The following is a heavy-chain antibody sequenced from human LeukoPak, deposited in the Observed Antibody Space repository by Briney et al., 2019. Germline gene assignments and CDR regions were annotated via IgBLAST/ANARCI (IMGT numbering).Heavy chain of an antibody. CDR1: GFTFSSYG. J-gene: IGHJ6*02. Sequence: QPGRSLRLSCAASGFTFSSYGMHWVRQAPGKGLEWVAVIWYDGSNKHYADSVKGRFTISRDNSKNTLYLQMNSLRAEDTAVYYCARDEAAAGPYYYYYGMDVWGQGTTVTVSS. D-gene: IGHD6-13*01. CDR2: IWYDGSNK. V-gene: IGHV3-33*01. CDR3: ARDEAAAGPYYYYYGMDV.